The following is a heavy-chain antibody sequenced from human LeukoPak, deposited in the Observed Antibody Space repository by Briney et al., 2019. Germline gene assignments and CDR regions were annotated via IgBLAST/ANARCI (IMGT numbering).Heavy chain of an antibody. D-gene: IGHD3-22*01. V-gene: IGHV1-3*01. CDR2: INAGNGNT. CDR1: GYTFTSYA. Sequence: ASVKVSCEASGYTFTSYAMHWVRQAPGQRLEWMGWINAGNGNTKYSQKFQGRATITRDTSASTAYMELSSLRSEDTAVYYCARDRRTYDSSGYYYVGDAFDIWGQGTMVTVSS. J-gene: IGHJ3*02. CDR3: ARDRRTYDSSGYYYVGDAFDI.